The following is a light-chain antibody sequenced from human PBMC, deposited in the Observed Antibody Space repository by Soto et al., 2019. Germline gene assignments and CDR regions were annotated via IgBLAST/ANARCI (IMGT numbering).Light chain of an antibody. CDR1: QSVSSN. CDR3: QQSSNWLT. Sequence: IVMTQSPATLSVSRMGVGTVGCRASQSVSSNLAWYQQKPGQAPRLLIYGASTRATGIPARFSGSGSGTEFTLTISSLETEDFAVYYCQQSSNWLTFGGGTKVDIK. CDR2: GAS. J-gene: IGKJ4*01. V-gene: IGKV3-15*01.